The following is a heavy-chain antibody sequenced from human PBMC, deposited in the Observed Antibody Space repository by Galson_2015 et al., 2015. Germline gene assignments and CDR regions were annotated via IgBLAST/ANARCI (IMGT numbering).Heavy chain of an antibody. CDR2: ISWDSGSI. CDR3: AKDLYSTSSYSSLDH. CDR1: GFMFDGYA. V-gene: IGHV3-9*01. J-gene: IGHJ4*02. Sequence: SLRLSCAASGFMFDGYAFHWVRQAPGKGLEWVSGISWDSGSIGYADSVKGRFTISRDNAKRSLYLQMNSLRTEDTALYYCAKDLYSTSSYSSLDHWGQGTLVTVSS. D-gene: IGHD6-6*01.